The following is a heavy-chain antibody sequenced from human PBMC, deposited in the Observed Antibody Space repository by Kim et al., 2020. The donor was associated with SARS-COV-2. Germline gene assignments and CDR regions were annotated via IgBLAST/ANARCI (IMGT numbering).Heavy chain of an antibody. J-gene: IGHJ6*02. D-gene: IGHD6-6*01. CDR1: GYTFTSYG. CDR2: ISAYNGNT. Sequence: ASVKVSCKASGYTFTSYGISWVRQAPGQGLEWMGWISAYNGNTNYAQKLQGRVTMTTDTSTSTAYMELRSLRSDDTAVYYCAREDPKAPSYYGMDVWGQGTTVTVSS. V-gene: IGHV1-18*01. CDR3: AREDPKAPSYYGMDV.